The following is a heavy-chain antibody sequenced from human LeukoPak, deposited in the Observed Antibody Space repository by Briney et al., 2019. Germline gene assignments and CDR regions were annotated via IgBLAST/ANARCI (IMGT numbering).Heavy chain of an antibody. Sequence: PGGSLRLSCAASGFTFSSYAMSWVRPAPGKGLEWVSAISGSGGSTYYADSVKGRFTISRDNSKNTLYLQMNSLRAEDTAVYYCAGGYSSSSEPPYYYYGMDVWGQGTTVTVSS. J-gene: IGHJ6*02. D-gene: IGHD6-6*01. CDR1: GFTFSSYA. V-gene: IGHV3-23*01. CDR3: AGGYSSSSEPPYYYYGMDV. CDR2: ISGSGGST.